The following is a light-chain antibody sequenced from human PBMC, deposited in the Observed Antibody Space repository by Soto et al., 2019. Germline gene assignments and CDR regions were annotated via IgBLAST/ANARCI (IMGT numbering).Light chain of an antibody. CDR3: MQASQWPYT. J-gene: IGKJ2*01. CDR1: RSLVFSDGNTY. Sequence: DVVLIQSPISLTLTLGQPASISCRSSRSLVFSDGNTYFNWFQQRPGHSPRRLIYKVSNRDSGVPDRFSGSGSGTDFTLRISSVEAEDVGFYYCMQASQWPYTFGQGTKLEIK. CDR2: KVS. V-gene: IGKV2-30*01.